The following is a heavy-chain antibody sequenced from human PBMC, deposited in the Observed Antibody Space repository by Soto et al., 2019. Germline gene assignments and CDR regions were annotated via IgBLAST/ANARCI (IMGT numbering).Heavy chain of an antibody. CDR2: ISGSGNSV. V-gene: IGHV3-11*01. CDR3: SREPRLQDV. Sequence: QVHLVESGGGLVKPGGSLRVSCAASGFTFSDHYMTWIRQAPGKGLESVAYISGSGNSVNYAVSVKSRFTISRDNAKNALYLQMNSLRADDAAIYYCSREPRLQDVWGQVTTVTVSS. J-gene: IGHJ6*02. CDR1: GFTFSDHY. D-gene: IGHD5-18*01.